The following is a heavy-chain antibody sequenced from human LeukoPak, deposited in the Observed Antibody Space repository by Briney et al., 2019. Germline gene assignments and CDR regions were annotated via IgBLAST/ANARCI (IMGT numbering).Heavy chain of an antibody. CDR1: GVSISSSNSY. D-gene: IGHD3/OR15-3a*01. CDR3: ARPTGSGLFILP. CDR2: IYYSGNT. V-gene: IGHV4-39*01. Sequence: PSETLSLTCTVSGVSISSSNSYWGWIRQPPGKGLEWIGSIYYSGNTYYNASLKSQVSISIDTSKNRFSLKLTSVTAADTAVYYCARPTGSGLFILPGGQGTLVTVSS. J-gene: IGHJ4*02.